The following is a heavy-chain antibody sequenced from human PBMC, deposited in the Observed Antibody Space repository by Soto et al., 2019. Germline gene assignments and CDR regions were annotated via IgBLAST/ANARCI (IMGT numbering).Heavy chain of an antibody. J-gene: IGHJ4*02. CDR1: GFTFRSYG. V-gene: IGHV3-33*01. D-gene: IGHD1-26*01. CDR2: IWYDGINK. CDR3: ARDRGTFQVSLNY. Sequence: GGSLRLSCPASGFTFRSYGMHWVRQAPAKGLEWVAVIWYDGINKDYVDSVKGRFTVSRDNSKNTLYLQMNSLRVEDTAVYYCARDRGTFQVSLNYWGQGTLVTVSS.